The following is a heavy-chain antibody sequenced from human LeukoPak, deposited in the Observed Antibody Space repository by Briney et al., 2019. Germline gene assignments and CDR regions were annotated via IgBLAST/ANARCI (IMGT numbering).Heavy chain of an antibody. CDR1: GDSVSSNTAA. Sequence: PSQTLSLTCAISGDSVSSNTAAWYWIRQSPSRGLECLVRTDYRSKRYYEYAVCVRRRITININTSKNQFSLQLNSVTTEDTAVYYCARDPSGDQGLDYWGQGTVVTVSS. CDR2: TDYRSKRYY. V-gene: IGHV6-1*01. D-gene: IGHD3-16*01. CDR3: ARDPSGDQGLDY. J-gene: IGHJ4*02.